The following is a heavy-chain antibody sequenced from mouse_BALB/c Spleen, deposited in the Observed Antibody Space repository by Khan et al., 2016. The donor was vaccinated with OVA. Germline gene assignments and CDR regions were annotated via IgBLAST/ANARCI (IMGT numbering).Heavy chain of an antibody. CDR3: TRSGYGTFAY. CDR1: GYIFTNYY. CDR2: INPSDGDT. Sequence: QVQLKESGAELVKPGASVKLSCKASGYIFTNYYMYWVKQRPGQGLEWIGEINPSDGDTNFNEKFKTKATLTVDKSSSTAYIQLSSLTSEDSVVYDCTRSGYGTFAYWGQGTLVTVSA. D-gene: IGHD2-1*01. V-gene: IGHV1S81*02. J-gene: IGHJ3*01.